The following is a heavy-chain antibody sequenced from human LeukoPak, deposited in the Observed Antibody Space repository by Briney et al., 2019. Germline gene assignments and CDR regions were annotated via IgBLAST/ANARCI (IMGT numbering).Heavy chain of an antibody. V-gene: IGHV3-53*01. J-gene: IGHJ5*02. CDR1: GFTVNNNY. CDR2: IYGGGST. CDR3: ARVQRSSNWFDP. Sequence: PGGSLRLSCAASGFTVNNNYVSWVRQAPGRGLGWVSVIYGGGSTYYADSVKGRSTISRDNSKNTVYLQMNSLRAEDAAVYYCARVQRSSNWFDPWGQGTLVTVSS. D-gene: IGHD5-24*01.